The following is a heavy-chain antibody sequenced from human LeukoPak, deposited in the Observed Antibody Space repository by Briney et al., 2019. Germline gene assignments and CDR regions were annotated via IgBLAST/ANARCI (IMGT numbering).Heavy chain of an antibody. CDR1: GFTFSTYS. D-gene: IGHD6-19*01. CDR3: ARGMSSGRYAVDI. J-gene: IGHJ3*02. CDR2: ISSSSSTI. V-gene: IGHV3-48*01. Sequence: GGSLRLSCAASGFTFSTYSMNWVRQAPGKGLDWDSYISSSSSTIYYADSVKGRFTISRDSAKNSLYLQMNSLRAEDTAVYYCARGMSSGRYAVDIWGQGTMVTVSS.